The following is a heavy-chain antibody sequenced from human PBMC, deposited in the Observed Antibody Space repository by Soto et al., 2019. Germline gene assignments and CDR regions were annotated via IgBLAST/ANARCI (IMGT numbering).Heavy chain of an antibody. CDR1: GYTFTSYC. CDR2: ISAYNGNT. D-gene: IGHD2-2*01. CDR3: ARDSRSRTSWARNFDP. J-gene: IGHJ5*02. Sequence: QGQLVQSGAEVKKPGASVKVSCKASGYTFTSYCISWVRQAPGQGLEWMGWISAYNGNTNYAQKLQGKVHMTTDTSTSKAYMELTSLRSDDTAVYYCARDSRSRTSWARNFDPWGQGTLVTVSA. V-gene: IGHV1-18*01.